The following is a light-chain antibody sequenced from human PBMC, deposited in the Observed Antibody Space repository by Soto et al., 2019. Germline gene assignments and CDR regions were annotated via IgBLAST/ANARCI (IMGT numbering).Light chain of an antibody. V-gene: IGLV1-40*01. CDR2: GNT. Sequence: QSALTQPPSASGSPGQSVTISCTGSSSNIGAGYDVHWYQQLPGTAPKLLVSGNTNRPSGVPDRFSGSKSGTSASLAITGLQAEDEADYYCQSYDSSLSYWVFGGGTKLTVL. CDR1: SSNIGAGYD. J-gene: IGLJ3*02. CDR3: QSYDSSLSYWV.